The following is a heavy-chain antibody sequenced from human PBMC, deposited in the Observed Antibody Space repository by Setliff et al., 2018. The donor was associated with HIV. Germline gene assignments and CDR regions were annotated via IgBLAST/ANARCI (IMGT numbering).Heavy chain of an antibody. J-gene: IGHJ6*03. V-gene: IGHV1-69*05. Sequence: GASVKVSCKASGGTFSSYAISWVRQAPGQGLEWMGGIIPILGTANYAQKFQGRVTITTDESTSTAYMELSSLRSEDTAVYYWARDGSKNYYYYYMDVWGKGTTVTVSS. CDR2: IIPILGTA. CDR1: GGTFSSYA. CDR3: ARDGSKNYYYYYMDV. D-gene: IGHD3-10*01.